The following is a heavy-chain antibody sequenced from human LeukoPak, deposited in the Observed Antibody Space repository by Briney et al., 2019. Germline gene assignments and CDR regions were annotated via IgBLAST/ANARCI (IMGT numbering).Heavy chain of an antibody. CDR2: INPSGGST. CDR3: ASTPKSQYYYDSSGYS. D-gene: IGHD3-22*01. Sequence: EASVKVSCKASGYTFTSYYMHWVRQAPGKGLEWMGIINPSGGSTSYAQKFQGRVTMTRDMSTSTVYMELSSLRSEDTAVYYCASTPKSQYYYDSSGYSWGQGTMVTVSS. J-gene: IGHJ4*02. CDR1: GYTFTSYY. V-gene: IGHV1-46*01.